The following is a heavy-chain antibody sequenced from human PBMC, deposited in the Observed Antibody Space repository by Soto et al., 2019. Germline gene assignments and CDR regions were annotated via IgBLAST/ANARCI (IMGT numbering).Heavy chain of an antibody. V-gene: IGHV1-69*12. J-gene: IGHJ2*01. CDR3: AQTLGSAVAGPGRFDL. D-gene: IGHD6-19*01. Sequence: QVQLVQSGAEVKKPGSSVKVSCKASGGTFSNYAISWVRQAPGQGLEWMGGITPFFGTANYAQKFQGRVTITADESMSTAYMELSRLRSEDMAVYYCAQTLGSAVAGPGRFDLWGRGTLVTVSS. CDR2: ITPFFGTA. CDR1: GGTFSNYA.